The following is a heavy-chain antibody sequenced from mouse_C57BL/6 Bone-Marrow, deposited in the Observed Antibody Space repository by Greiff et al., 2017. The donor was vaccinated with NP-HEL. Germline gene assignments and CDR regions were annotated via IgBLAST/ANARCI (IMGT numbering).Heavy chain of an antibody. V-gene: IGHV10-1*01. CDR1: GFSFNTYA. Sequence: EVQLVESGGGLVQPKGSLKLSCAASGFSFNTYAMNWVRQAPGKGLEWVARIRSKSNNYATYYADSVKDRFTISRDDSESMLYLQMNNLKTEDTAMYYCVRHYYDYDGYYAMDYWGQGTSVTVSS. CDR2: IRSKSNNYAT. D-gene: IGHD2-4*01. CDR3: VRHYYDYDGYYAMDY. J-gene: IGHJ4*01.